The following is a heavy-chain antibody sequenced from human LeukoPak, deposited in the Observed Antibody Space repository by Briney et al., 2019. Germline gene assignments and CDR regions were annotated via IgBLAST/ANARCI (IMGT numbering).Heavy chain of an antibody. CDR3: ARDPRVLLWFGELNYFDY. CDR1: GFTLSSYW. J-gene: IGHJ4*02. CDR2: IKQDGSEK. V-gene: IGHV3-7*01. Sequence: PGGSLRLSCAASGFTLSSYWMSWVRQAPGKGLEWVANIKQDGSEKYYVDSVKGRFTISRDNAKNSLYLQMNSLRAEDTAVYYCARDPRVLLWFGELNYFDYWGQGTLVTVSS. D-gene: IGHD3-10*01.